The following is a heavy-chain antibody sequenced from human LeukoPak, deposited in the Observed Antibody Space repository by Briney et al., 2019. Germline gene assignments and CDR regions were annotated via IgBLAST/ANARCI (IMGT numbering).Heavy chain of an antibody. CDR3: ARVYYYGSGSYPGDY. V-gene: IGHV1-2*02. CDR1: GYTFTGYY. Sequence: GASVKVSCKASGYTFTGYYMHWVRQAPGQGLEWMGWINPNSGGTNYAQKFQGRVTMTRDTSISTAYMELSRLRSDDTAVYYCARVYYYGSGSYPGDYWGQGTLVTVSS. J-gene: IGHJ4*02. D-gene: IGHD3-10*01. CDR2: INPNSGGT.